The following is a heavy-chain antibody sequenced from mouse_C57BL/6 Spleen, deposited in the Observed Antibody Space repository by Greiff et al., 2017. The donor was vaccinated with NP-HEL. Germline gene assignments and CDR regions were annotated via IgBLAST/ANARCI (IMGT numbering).Heavy chain of an antibody. V-gene: IGHV1-52*01. Sequence: QVQLQQPGAELVRPGSSVKLSCKASGYTFTSYWMHWVKQRPIQGLEWIGNIDPSDSETYYNQKFKDKATLTVDKSSSTAYMQLSSLTSEDSAVYYCARRNGRDYAMDYWGQGTSVTVSS. CDR2: IDPSDSET. CDR3: ARRNGRDYAMDY. J-gene: IGHJ4*01. D-gene: IGHD1-1*01. CDR1: GYTFTSYW.